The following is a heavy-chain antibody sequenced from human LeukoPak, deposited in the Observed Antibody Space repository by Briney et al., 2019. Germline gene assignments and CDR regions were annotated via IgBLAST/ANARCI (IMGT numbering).Heavy chain of an antibody. V-gene: IGHV3-21*01. CDR1: GFTFSSYS. D-gene: IGHD6-13*01. CDR3: ARDPGVAAAGTL. J-gene: IGHJ4*02. CDR2: ISSSSSYI. Sequence: GGSLRLSCAASGFTFSSYSMNWVRQAPGKGLEWVSSISSSSSYIYYAGSVKGRFTISRDNAKNSLYLQMNSLRAEDTAVYYCARDPGVAAAGTLWGQGTLVTVSS.